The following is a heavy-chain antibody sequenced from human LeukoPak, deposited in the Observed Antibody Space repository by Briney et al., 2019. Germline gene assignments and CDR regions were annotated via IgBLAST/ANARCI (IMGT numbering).Heavy chain of an antibody. CDR3: ARWGGEFTPFDY. J-gene: IGHJ4*02. Sequence: WASVKVSCKASGGTFSSYAISWVRQAPGQGLEWMGGIIPIFGTANYAQKFQGRVTITADESTSTAYMELSSLRSEDTAVYYCARWGGEFTPFDYWGQGTLVTVSS. CDR2: IIPIFGTA. D-gene: IGHD3-10*01. CDR1: GGTFSSYA. V-gene: IGHV1-69*01.